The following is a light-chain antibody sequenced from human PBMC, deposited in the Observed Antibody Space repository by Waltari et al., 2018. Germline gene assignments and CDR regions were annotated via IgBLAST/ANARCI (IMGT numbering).Light chain of an antibody. J-gene: IGKJ4*01. V-gene: IGKV3-15*01. CDR3: QQYNNWPLT. Sequence: EIAMTQSPATLSVSPGERATLSCRASQSVSSNLAWYQQKPGQAPRLLIYGASTRATGIRARFSGSGSGTEFTLTISSLQSEDFAVYYCQQYNNWPLTFGGGTKVEIK. CDR1: QSVSSN. CDR2: GAS.